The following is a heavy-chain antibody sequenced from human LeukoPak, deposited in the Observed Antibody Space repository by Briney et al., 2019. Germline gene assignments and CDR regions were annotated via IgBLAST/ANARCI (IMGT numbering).Heavy chain of an antibody. V-gene: IGHV4-61*02. CDR1: GGSISSGSYY. J-gene: IGHJ4*02. D-gene: IGHD5-12*01. CDR3: ARGLVATTEIDY. CDR2: IY. Sequence: SQTLSLTCTVSGGSISSGSYYWSWIRQPAGKGLEWIGRIYRVTISVDTSKNQFSLKLSSVTAADTAVYYCARGLVATTEIDYWGQGTLVTVSS.